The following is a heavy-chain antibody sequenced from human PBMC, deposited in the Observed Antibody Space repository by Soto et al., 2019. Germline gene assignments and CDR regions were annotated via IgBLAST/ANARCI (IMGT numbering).Heavy chain of an antibody. CDR3: GKVVPSPTQHAFDI. CDR2: ISYDGSDK. CDR1: GFSFSSYD. Sequence: PGGSLRLSCAASGFSFSSYDMHWVRQAPGKGLEWVAMISYDGSDKYFSDSVKGRLTISRDNSKNTVSLEMNSLRTKDKAAYYCGKVVPSPTQHAFDIWGQGKMVTVSS. V-gene: IGHV3-30*18. J-gene: IGHJ3*02.